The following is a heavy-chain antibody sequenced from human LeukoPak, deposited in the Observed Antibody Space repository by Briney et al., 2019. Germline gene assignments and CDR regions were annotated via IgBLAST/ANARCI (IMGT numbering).Heavy chain of an antibody. Sequence: GGSLRLSCAASGFTFSTYGMNWVRQAPGEGLELVSSISSRSTYIYYADSVKGRFTISRDNAKNSLYLQMNSLRAEDTAVYFCAKSTRAAMDMTDVWGKGTPVTVSS. CDR1: GFTFSTYG. J-gene: IGHJ6*04. V-gene: IGHV3-21*01. D-gene: IGHD5-18*01. CDR3: AKSTRAAMDMTDV. CDR2: ISSRSTYI.